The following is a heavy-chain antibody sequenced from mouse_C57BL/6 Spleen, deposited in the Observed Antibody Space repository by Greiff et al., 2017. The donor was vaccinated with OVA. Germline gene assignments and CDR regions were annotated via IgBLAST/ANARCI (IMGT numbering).Heavy chain of an antibody. V-gene: IGHV1-15*01. Sequence: LVESGAELVRPGASVTLSCKASGYTFTDYEMHWVKQTPVHGLEWIGAIDPETGGTAYNQKFKGKAILTADKSSSTAYMELRSLTSEDSAVYYCTVGYYDYWGQGTTLTVSS. CDR1: GYTFTDYE. J-gene: IGHJ2*01. D-gene: IGHD2-3*01. CDR2: IDPETGGT. CDR3: TVGYYDY.